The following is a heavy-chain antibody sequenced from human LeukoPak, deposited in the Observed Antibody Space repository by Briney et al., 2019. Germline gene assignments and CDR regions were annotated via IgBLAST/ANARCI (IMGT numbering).Heavy chain of an antibody. V-gene: IGHV1-2*02. D-gene: IGHD2-2*01. J-gene: IGHJ3*02. CDR1: GYSFSGHW. Sequence: ASVKVSCKASGYSFSGHWIQWVRQAPGQGLEWMGWINPKSGATYYAQKFQGRVTMTRDMSISTTYLELSRLRSDDTARYYCGRVNVVVVPAAVVGALDIWGQGTMVTVSP. CDR2: INPKSGAT. CDR3: GRVNVVVVPAAVVGALDI.